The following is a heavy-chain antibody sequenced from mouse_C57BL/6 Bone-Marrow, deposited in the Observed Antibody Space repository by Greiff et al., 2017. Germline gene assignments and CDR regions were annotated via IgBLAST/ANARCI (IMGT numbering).Heavy chain of an antibody. D-gene: IGHD2-1*01. Sequence: EVQLVESGGGLVQPGGSLKLSCAASGFTFSDYYMYWVRQTPEQRLEWVAYISNGGGSTYYPDTVKGRFTISRDNAKNTLYLQMSRLKSEDTAMYYCARLGVYGNYLYAMDYWGQGTSVTVSS. V-gene: IGHV5-12*01. CDR2: ISNGGGST. J-gene: IGHJ4*01. CDR3: ARLGVYGNYLYAMDY. CDR1: GFTFSDYY.